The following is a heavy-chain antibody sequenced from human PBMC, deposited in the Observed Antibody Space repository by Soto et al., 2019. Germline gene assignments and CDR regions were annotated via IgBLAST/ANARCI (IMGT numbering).Heavy chain of an antibody. D-gene: IGHD3-10*01. CDR1: TDSSSFTNSY. J-gene: IGHJ4*02. CDR3: ARHRIEVVWRGFDF. CDR2: SSYNGGT. Sequence: ASETLSLTRTVSTDSSSFTNSYWGWIRQPPGKGLQWIGSSSYNGGTFYNPSLKGRVVISFDTSKKQSSLQVTSVTAADTAVYFCARHRIEVVWRGFDFWGQGSPVTVSS. V-gene: IGHV4-39*01.